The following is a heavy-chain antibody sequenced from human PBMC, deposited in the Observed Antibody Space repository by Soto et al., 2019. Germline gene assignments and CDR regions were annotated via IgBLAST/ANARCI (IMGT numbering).Heavy chain of an antibody. CDR2: INAGNGNT. J-gene: IGHJ5*02. Sequence: ASVKVSCNASGYTFTIYAMHWVRQSPGQRLEWMGWINAGNGNTKYSQKFQGRVTITRDTSASTAYMELSSLRYEDTAVYYCARAQYRSSWYNWFDPWGQGTLVTSPQ. CDR3: ARAQYRSSWYNWFDP. D-gene: IGHD6-13*01. CDR1: GYTFTIYA. V-gene: IGHV1-3*01.